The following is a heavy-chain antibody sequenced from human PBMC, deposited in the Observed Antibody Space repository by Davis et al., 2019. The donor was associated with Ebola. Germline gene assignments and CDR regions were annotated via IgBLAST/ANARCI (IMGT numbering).Heavy chain of an antibody. CDR1: GDSVSTNSGA. V-gene: IGHV6-1*01. Sequence: LRLSCAISGDSVSTNSGAWSWIRQSPSRGLEWLGRTYYSSKWYNESALSVKSRITISADTAKNQLSLHLNSVTPEDTAVYYCARGVAVAGHQWNFDYWGQGTLVTVSS. D-gene: IGHD6-19*01. CDR3: ARGVAVAGHQWNFDY. J-gene: IGHJ4*02. CDR2: TYYSSKWYN.